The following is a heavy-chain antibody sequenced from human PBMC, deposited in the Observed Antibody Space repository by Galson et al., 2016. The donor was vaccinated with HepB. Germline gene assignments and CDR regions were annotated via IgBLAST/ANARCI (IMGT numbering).Heavy chain of an antibody. J-gene: IGHJ6*02. Sequence: CALSGDSVSSEAAAWSWIRQSPSRGLEWLGRTYYRSKWYNEYAVSVQSRITINPDTSKNQFSLQLNSVTLEDTAVYYCARGVAPWALGSLGFHMDVWDQGTTVTVSS. V-gene: IGHV6-1*01. CDR3: ARGVAPWALGSLGFHMDV. CDR2: TYYRSKWYN. D-gene: IGHD1-26*01. CDR1: GDSVSSEAAA.